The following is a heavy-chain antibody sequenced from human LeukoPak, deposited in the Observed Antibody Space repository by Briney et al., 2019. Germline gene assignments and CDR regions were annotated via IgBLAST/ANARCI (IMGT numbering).Heavy chain of an antibody. CDR2: ISAYNGNT. CDR3: ARDDIVVVPAAMGFDY. Sequence: APVKVSCKASGYTFTSYGISWVRQAPGQGLEWMGWISAYNGNTNYAQKLQGRVTMTTDTSTSTAYMELRSLRSDDTAVYYCARDDIVVVPAAMGFDYWGQGTLVTVSS. J-gene: IGHJ4*02. V-gene: IGHV1-18*04. D-gene: IGHD2-2*01. CDR1: GYTFTSYG.